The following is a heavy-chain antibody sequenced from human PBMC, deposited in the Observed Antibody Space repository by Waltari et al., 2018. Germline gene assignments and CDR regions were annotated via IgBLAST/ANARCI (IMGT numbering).Heavy chain of an antibody. D-gene: IGHD3-16*01. J-gene: IGHJ4*02. CDR1: YWSISSRSYY. CDR2: IYYSGSS. V-gene: IGHV4-39*07. Sequence: QQESGPSLVKPSETLSLTCTVSYWSISSRSYYWGWIRLAPGKGLEWIGHIYYSGSSYHNPSLKSRITMSVDSSKNQFSLTLSSVTAADTAVYYCARVLIRTSGLNFDSWVQGSLVTVSS. CDR3: ARVLIRTSGLNFDS.